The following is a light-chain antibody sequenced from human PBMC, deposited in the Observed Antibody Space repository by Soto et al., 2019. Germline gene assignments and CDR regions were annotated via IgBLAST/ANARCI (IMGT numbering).Light chain of an antibody. V-gene: IGLV1-40*01. CDR3: QSYDSTLSARYV. Sequence: QSVLTQPPSVSGAPGQRVTISCTGSSSNIGAGYDVHWYQQRPGTAPKLLIFGNINRPSGVPDRFSGSESGTSASLAITGLQAEDEGDYYCQSYDSTLSARYVFGTGTKV. J-gene: IGLJ1*01. CDR1: SSNIGAGYD. CDR2: GNI.